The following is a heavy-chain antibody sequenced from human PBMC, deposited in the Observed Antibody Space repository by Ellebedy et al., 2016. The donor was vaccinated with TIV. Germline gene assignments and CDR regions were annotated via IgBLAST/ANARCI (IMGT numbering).Heavy chain of an antibody. CDR3: AKPSDPNPGYSASWATYFDY. Sequence: GGSLRFSXAASGFTFRRYGMHWVRQAPGKGLEWVAVISSDGSRRSYADSVRDRFTIYRDNSKNTLYVQMNSLRAEDTAVYYCAKPSDPNPGYSASWATYFDYWGQGTLVTVSS. V-gene: IGHV3-30*18. D-gene: IGHD6-13*01. J-gene: IGHJ4*02. CDR1: GFTFRRYG. CDR2: ISSDGSRR.